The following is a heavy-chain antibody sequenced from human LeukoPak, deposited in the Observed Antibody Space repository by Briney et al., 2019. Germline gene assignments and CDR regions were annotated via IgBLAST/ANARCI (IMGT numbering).Heavy chain of an antibody. J-gene: IGHJ6*02. CDR3: AREWLSYGMDV. Sequence: ASVKVSCKASGYTFTGYYMHWVRQAPGQGLEWMGWINPSSGGTNYAQKFQGWVTMTRDTSISTAYMELSRLRSDDTAVYYCAREWLSYGMDVWGQGTTVTVSS. CDR1: GYTFTGYY. CDR2: INPSSGGT. V-gene: IGHV1-2*04. D-gene: IGHD3-22*01.